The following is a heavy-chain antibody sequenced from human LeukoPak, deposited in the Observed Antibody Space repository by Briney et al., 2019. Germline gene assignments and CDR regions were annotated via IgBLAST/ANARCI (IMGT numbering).Heavy chain of an antibody. J-gene: IGHJ4*02. CDR3: ARARDGYTALWLD. Sequence: SETLSLTCTVSGGFITTYYWSWIRQPPGKGLEWIGYIYYSGSTNYNPSLKSRVTISIDTSKKQFSLKLRSVTAADTAVYFCARARDGYTALWLDWGQGTLVTVSS. D-gene: IGHD5-24*01. CDR1: GGFITTYY. V-gene: IGHV4-59*01. CDR2: IYYSGST.